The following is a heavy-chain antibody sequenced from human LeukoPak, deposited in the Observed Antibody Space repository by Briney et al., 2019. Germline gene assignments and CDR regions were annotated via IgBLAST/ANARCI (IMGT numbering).Heavy chain of an antibody. J-gene: IGHJ4*02. CDR3: AFFEYSSSSSHY. Sequence: ASVKVSCKASGYTFTSYGISWVRQAPGQGLEWMGWISAYNGNTNYAQKFQGRVTMTRDTSISTAYMELSRLRSDGTAVYYCAFFEYSSSSSHYWGQGTLVTVSS. CDR2: ISAYNGNT. D-gene: IGHD6-6*01. CDR1: GYTFTSYG. V-gene: IGHV1-18*01.